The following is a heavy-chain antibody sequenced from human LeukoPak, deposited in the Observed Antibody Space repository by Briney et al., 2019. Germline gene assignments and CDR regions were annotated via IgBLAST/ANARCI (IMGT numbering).Heavy chain of an antibody. V-gene: IGHV3-23*01. Sequence: TGGSLRPSCTASGFSFGSYAMGWVRQAPGKGLEWVSTVSADGVVWYSDSVRGRSTISRDNSKNTVSLQMKSLRADDTAVYFCARDRAYPRDQFDCWGQGTLVTVSS. CDR1: GFSFGSYA. CDR2: VSADGVV. D-gene: IGHD2-2*01. J-gene: IGHJ4*02. CDR3: ARDRAYPRDQFDC.